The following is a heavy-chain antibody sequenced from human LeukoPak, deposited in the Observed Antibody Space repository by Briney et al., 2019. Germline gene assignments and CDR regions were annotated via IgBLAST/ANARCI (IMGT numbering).Heavy chain of an antibody. CDR2: IYPGDSNT. CDR1: GYSFTSYW. CDR3: ARLTDMDYGDWGIDY. J-gene: IGHJ4*02. Sequence: GESLKISCKGSGYSFTSYWIGWVRQMPGKGLEWMGIIYPGDSNTTYSPSFQGQVTISADKSISTAYLQWSSLKASDTAMYYCARLTDMDYGDWGIDYWGQGTLVTVSS. D-gene: IGHD4-17*01. V-gene: IGHV5-51*01.